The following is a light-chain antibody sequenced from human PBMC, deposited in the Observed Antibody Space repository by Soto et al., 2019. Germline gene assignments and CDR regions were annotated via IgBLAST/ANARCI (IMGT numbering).Light chain of an antibody. CDR1: QDINKY. CDR3: QKYSGVPVT. J-gene: IGKJ5*01. V-gene: IGKV1-27*01. CDR2: SAS. Sequence: IQMTQSPSSLSASVGDRVTITCRASQDINKYLAWYQQRPGTVPKLLIYSASTLKSGVPSRFSGSRSGTDFTLTISSLQPEEVATYYCQKYSGVPVTFGQGTRLEIK.